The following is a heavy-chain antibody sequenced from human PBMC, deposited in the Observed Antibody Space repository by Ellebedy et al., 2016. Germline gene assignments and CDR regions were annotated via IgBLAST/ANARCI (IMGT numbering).Heavy chain of an antibody. CDR3: AGDSRGKAAAGTSLHY. Sequence: GESLKISCAVPGFTVSSNYMSWVRQASGKGLEWVSIIYDSGATFYPDSVKGRFTISRDNSKNTLYLQMNSLRAEDTAVYFCAGDSRGKAAAGTSLHYWGQGTLVTVSS. D-gene: IGHD6-13*01. V-gene: IGHV3-53*01. CDR1: GFTVSSNY. CDR2: IYDSGAT. J-gene: IGHJ4*02.